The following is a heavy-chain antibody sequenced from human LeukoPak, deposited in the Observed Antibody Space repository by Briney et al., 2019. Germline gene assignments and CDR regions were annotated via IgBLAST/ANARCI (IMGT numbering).Heavy chain of an antibody. CDR2: ISSSSSHI. CDR1: GFTFSSYS. V-gene: IGHV3-21*01. J-gene: IGHJ4*02. D-gene: IGHD1-26*01. Sequence: PGGSLRLSCAASGFTFSSYSMNWVRQAPGKGLEWVSSISSSSSHIYYADSVKGRFTISRDNAKNSLYLQMNSLRAEDTAVYYCARGALLVGAPFDYWGQGTLVTVSS. CDR3: ARGALLVGAPFDY.